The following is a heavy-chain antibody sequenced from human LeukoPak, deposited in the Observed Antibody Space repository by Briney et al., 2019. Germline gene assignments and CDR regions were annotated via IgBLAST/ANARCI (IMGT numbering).Heavy chain of an antibody. CDR1: GYTFTGYY. J-gene: IGHJ4*02. CDR3: ARDSSIAARPSVY. V-gene: IGHV1-2*02. D-gene: IGHD6-6*01. Sequence: ASVKVSCRASGYTFTGYYMHWVRQAPGQGLEWMGWINPNAGVTIYAQRFQGRVTMTRDTSTSTAYMELSRLRSDDTAVYYCARDSSIAARPSVYWGQGTLVTVSS. CDR2: INPNAGVT.